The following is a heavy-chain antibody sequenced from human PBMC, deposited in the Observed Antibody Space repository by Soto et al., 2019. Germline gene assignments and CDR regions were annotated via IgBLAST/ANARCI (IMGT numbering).Heavy chain of an antibody. CDR1: GFTFSTYS. CDR2: LSGGGINT. Sequence: EVQLLESGGGLVQPGGSLRLSCAASGFTFSTYSMAWVRQAPGKGPEWVSGLSGGGINTFYADSVKGRFTISVDNSKNTVDLQMNSLRVEDTAVYYCVKWSGYGDEWGQGTLVTVSS. D-gene: IGHD5-12*01. J-gene: IGHJ4*02. V-gene: IGHV3-23*01. CDR3: VKWSGYGDE.